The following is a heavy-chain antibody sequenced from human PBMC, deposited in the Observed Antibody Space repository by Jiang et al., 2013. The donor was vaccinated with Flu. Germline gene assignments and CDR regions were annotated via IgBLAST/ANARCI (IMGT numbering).Heavy chain of an antibody. CDR2: IYYRGNT. J-gene: IGHJ4*02. D-gene: IGHD4-11*01. Sequence: GLVKPSETLSLTCTVSGGSISGYYYSWIRQPPGKGLEWIGYIYYRGNTKYSPSLRSRVTMSIDTSKNQFSLRLSSVSAADTAVYYCVRHEDDYSHLNWGQGKPVTVSS. CDR1: GGSISGYY. V-gene: IGHV4-59*08. CDR3: VRHEDDYSHLN.